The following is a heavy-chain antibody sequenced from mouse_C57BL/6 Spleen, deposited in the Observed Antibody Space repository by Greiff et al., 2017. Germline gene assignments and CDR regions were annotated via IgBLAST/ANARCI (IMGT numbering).Heavy chain of an antibody. J-gene: IGHJ4*01. D-gene: IGHD2-3*01. CDR1: GFTFSDYG. CDR3: AREGGYYDYAMDY. V-gene: IGHV5-17*01. CDR2: ISSGSSTI. Sequence: VESGGGLVKPGGSLKLSCAASGFTFSDYGMHWVRQAPEKGLEWVAYISSGSSTIYYADTVKGRFTISRDNAKNTLFLQMTSLRSEDTAMYYCAREGGYYDYAMDYWGQGTSVTVSS.